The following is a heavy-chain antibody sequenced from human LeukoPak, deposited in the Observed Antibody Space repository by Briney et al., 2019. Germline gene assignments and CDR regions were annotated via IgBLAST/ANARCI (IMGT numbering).Heavy chain of an antibody. Sequence: SETLSLTCAVYGGSFSGYYWSWIRQPPGKGLEWIGEINHSGSTNYNPSLKSRVTISVDTSKNQFSLKLSSVTAADTAVYYCARVTYYYDSLGYYYMDVWGKGTTVTVSS. V-gene: IGHV4-34*01. CDR2: INHSGST. CDR1: GGSFSGYY. D-gene: IGHD3-22*01. CDR3: ARVTYYYDSLGYYYMDV. J-gene: IGHJ6*03.